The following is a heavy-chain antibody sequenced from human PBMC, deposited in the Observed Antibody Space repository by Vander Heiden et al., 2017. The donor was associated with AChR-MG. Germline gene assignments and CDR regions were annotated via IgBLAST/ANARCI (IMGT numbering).Heavy chain of an antibody. D-gene: IGHD6-19*01. CDR2: IIPICGTA. J-gene: IGHJ4*02. V-gene: IGHV1-69*01. CDR1: GGTFSCYA. CDR3: ATHAGDSSGWRGYYFDY. Sequence: QVQLVQSGAEVKKPGSSVKVSCKASGGTFSCYAISWVRQAPGQGLEWMGGIIPICGTANYAQKFQGRVTITADESTSTAYMELSSLRSEDTAVYYCATHAGDSSGWRGYYFDYWGQGTLVTVSS.